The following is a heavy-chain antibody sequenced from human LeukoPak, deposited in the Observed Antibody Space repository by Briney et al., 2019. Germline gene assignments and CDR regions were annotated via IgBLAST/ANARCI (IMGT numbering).Heavy chain of an antibody. CDR2: ISSSSSYI. V-gene: IGHV3-21*01. Sequence: PGGSLRLSCAASGFTFSSYAMSWVRQAPGKGLEWVSSISSSSSYIYYADSVKGRFTISRDNAKNSLYLQMNSLRAEDTAVYYCARDFELRFLEWPSGATFFDYWGQGTLVTVSS. CDR3: ARDFELRFLEWPSGATFFDY. CDR1: GFTFSSYA. D-gene: IGHD3-3*01. J-gene: IGHJ4*02.